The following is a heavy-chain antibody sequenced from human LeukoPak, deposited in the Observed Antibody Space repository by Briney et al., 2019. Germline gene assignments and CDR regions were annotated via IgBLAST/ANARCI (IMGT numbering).Heavy chain of an antibody. CDR2: ISSSGSTI. CDR1: GFTFSSYE. Sequence: GGSLRLSCAASGFTFSSYEMNWVRQAPRKGLEWVSYISSSGSTIYYADSVKGRFTISRDNSKNSLYLQMNSLRAEDTAVYYCARVPPGYYDSSGYYYDYWGQGTLVTVSS. J-gene: IGHJ4*02. CDR3: ARVPPGYYDSSGYYYDY. D-gene: IGHD3-22*01. V-gene: IGHV3-48*03.